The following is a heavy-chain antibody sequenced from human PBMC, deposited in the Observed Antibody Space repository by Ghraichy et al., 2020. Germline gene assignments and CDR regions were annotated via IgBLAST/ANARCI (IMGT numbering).Heavy chain of an antibody. Sequence: SETLSLTCTVSGGSISSYYWSWIRQPPGKGLDWIGYIFYSGSTNYNPSLKSRVTISVDTSKNQFSLKLSSVTAADTAVYYCAAGIRLYGMDVGDPGTRVTVS. CDR3: AAGIRLYGMDV. V-gene: IGHV4-59*01. D-gene: IGHD6-13*01. CDR2: IFYSGST. J-gene: IGHJ6*02. CDR1: GGSISSYY.